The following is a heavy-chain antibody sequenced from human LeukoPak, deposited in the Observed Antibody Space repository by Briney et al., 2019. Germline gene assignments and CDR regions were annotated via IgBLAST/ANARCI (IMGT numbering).Heavy chain of an antibody. Sequence: PSETLSLTCAVSGYSISSGYYWGWIRQPPGKGLEWIGSIYHSGSTFYNPSPKSRVTISVDTSKNQFSLQLSSVTAADTAVYYCVRFDYWGQGTLVTVSS. CDR2: IYHSGST. CDR1: GYSISSGYY. V-gene: IGHV4-38-2*01. CDR3: VRFDY. J-gene: IGHJ4*02.